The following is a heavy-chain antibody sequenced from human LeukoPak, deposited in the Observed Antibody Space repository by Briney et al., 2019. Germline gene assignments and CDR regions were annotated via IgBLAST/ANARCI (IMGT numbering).Heavy chain of an antibody. CDR3: AGRRVLDAPFDY. V-gene: IGHV3-66*02. D-gene: IGHD2-8*01. Sequence: IIYSGDNTYYVESVKGRFTISRDNSKNTLFLQMNRLRAEDTAVYYRAGRRVLDAPFDYWGQGTLVTVSS. CDR2: IYSGDNT. J-gene: IGHJ4*02.